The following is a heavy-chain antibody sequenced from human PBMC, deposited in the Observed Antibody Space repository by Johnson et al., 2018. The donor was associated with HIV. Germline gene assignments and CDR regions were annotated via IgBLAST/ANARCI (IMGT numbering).Heavy chain of an antibody. D-gene: IGHD1-26*01. CDR1: GFTFSSYG. CDR3: AKDLFTEREDDVFDV. V-gene: IGHV3-NL1*01. J-gene: IGHJ3*01. CDR2: IYSGGST. Sequence: QVQLVESGGGLVKPGGSLRLSCAASGFTFSSYGMHWVRQAPGKGLEWVSVIYSGGSTYYADSVKGRFTISRDNSKNTLYLQMNSLRAEDTAVYYCAKDLFTEREDDVFDVWGQGTMVTVSS.